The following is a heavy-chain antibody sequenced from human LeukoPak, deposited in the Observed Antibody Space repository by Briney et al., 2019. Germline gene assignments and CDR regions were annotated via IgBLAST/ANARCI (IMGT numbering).Heavy chain of an antibody. D-gene: IGHD5-18*01. CDR3: AREGYSYGFSNGYYYYYMDV. V-gene: IGHV4-59*01. J-gene: IGHJ6*03. CDR2: IYYSGST. CDR1: GGSISSYY. Sequence: PSETLSLTCTVSGGSISSYYWSWIRQPPGKGLEWIGYIYYSGSTNYNPSLKSRVTISVDTSKNQFSLKLSSVTAADTAVYYCAREGYSYGFSNGYYYYYMDVWGKGTTVTISS.